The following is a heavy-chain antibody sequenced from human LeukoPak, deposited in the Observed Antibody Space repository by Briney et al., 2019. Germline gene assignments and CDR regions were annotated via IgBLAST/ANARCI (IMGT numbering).Heavy chain of an antibody. J-gene: IGHJ6*02. V-gene: IGHV3-30*02. Sequence: GGSLRLSCAASGFTFSSYGMHWVRQAPGKGLEWVAFIRYDGSNKYYADSVKGRFTISRDNSKNTLYLQKNSLRAEDTAVYYCAKDDIVVVPAALGTYYYYGMDVWGQGTTVTVSS. CDR1: GFTFSSYG. D-gene: IGHD2-2*01. CDR3: AKDDIVVVPAALGTYYYYGMDV. CDR2: IRYDGSNK.